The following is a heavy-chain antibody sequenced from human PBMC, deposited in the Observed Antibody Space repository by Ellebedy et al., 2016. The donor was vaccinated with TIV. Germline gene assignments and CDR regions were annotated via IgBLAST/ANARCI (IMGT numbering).Heavy chain of an antibody. CDR2: INAYNGHT. J-gene: IGHJ4*02. D-gene: IGHD2-21*01. V-gene: IGHV1-18*04. Sequence: AASVKVSCKASGYTFTSNGISWVRHAPGQGLEWMAWINAYNGHTIYTHKRKGRVTVTTDTYTSTAHMELRSLRSEDTAIYYCVRDGLGQFDSDVLDYWGQGTLVTVSS. CDR3: VRDGLGQFDSDVLDY. CDR1: GYTFTSNG.